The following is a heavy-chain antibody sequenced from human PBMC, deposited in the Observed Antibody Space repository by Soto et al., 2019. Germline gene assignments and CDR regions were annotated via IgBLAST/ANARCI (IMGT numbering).Heavy chain of an antibody. D-gene: IGHD3-3*01. Sequence: EVQLLESGGGLVQPGGSLRLSCAASGFTFSSYAMIWVRQAPGKGLEWVSVVSGSAGSTYYADSVKGRFTISRDNSKNTLYLQMNSLRAEDTAVYYCAKDASSGITSFDSWGRGTVVTVSS. CDR1: GFTFSSYA. J-gene: IGHJ2*01. CDR2: VSGSAGST. V-gene: IGHV3-23*01. CDR3: AKDASSGITSFDS.